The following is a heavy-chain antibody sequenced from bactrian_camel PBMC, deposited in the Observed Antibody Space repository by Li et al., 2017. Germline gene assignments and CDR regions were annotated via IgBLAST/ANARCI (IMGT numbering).Heavy chain of an antibody. V-gene: IGHV3S6*01. CDR2: ITSLPSLSRAA. CDR1: GYVDKGFC. Sequence: QLVESGGGSVQPGESLKLSCAASGYVDKGFCIGWVRQAPGKEVEWVAGITSLPSLSRAASYADSVKGRFTISQDNAKNTPYLQMNSLKPEDTAVYYCAEIVGGTRYIGRDCIRDWGQGTQVTVS. J-gene: IGHJ4*01. CDR3: AEIVGGTRYIGRDCIRD. D-gene: IGHD6*01.